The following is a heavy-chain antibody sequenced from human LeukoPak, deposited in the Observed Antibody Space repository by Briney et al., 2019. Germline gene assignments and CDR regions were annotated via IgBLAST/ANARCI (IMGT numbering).Heavy chain of an antibody. CDR3: TSVLTTDRRWYTFEF. D-gene: IGHD2-2*02. J-gene: IGHJ4*02. Sequence: GGSLRLSCEGSGFTFSDHHMDWVRQAPGMGLEWVGRGPARNKPNSCSTQYATSVRGRFTISRDDSKNSPYLQISSLTTEDTAMYYCTSVLTTDRRWYTFEFWGQRVLVTVSS. V-gene: IGHV3-72*01. CDR2: ARNKPNSCST. CDR1: GFTFSDHH.